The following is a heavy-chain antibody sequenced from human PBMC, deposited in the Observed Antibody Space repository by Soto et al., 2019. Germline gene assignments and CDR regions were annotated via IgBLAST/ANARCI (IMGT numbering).Heavy chain of an antibody. Sequence: GGSLRLSCAASGFKFSNYAMSWVRQAPGKGLEWVSLISATGGGTYYADSVKGRFTISRDNSHNTLYLQVHSLTAADTAVYYCAKDRRAGGNSAFYIDFGGQGAQVTGSA. CDR3: AKDRRAGGNSAFYIDF. CDR2: ISATGGGT. D-gene: IGHD3-16*01. V-gene: IGHV3-23*01. J-gene: IGHJ4*02. CDR1: GFKFSNYA.